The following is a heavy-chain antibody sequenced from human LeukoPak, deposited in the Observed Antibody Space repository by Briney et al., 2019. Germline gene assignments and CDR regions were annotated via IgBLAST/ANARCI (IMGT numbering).Heavy chain of an antibody. J-gene: IGHJ4*02. CDR3: ARVVV. Sequence: PGGSLRLSCAASEFTFSSYAMHWVRQAPGKGLEWVAVISYDGSNKYYADSVKGRFTISRDNSKNTLYLQMNSLRAEDTAVYYCARVVVWGQGTLVTVSS. D-gene: IGHD2-15*01. CDR1: EFTFSSYA. CDR2: ISYDGSNK. V-gene: IGHV3-30-3*01.